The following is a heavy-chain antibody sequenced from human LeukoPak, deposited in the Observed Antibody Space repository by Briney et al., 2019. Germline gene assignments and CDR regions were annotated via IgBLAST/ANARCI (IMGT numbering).Heavy chain of an antibody. V-gene: IGHV1-2*02. CDR3: ARGSGSLYGSGSYGWFDP. D-gene: IGHD3-10*01. CDR1: GYTSTGYY. J-gene: IGHJ5*02. Sequence: ASVKVSCKASGYTSTGYYMHWVRQAPGQGLEWMGWINPNSGGTNYAQKFQGRVTMTRDTSISTAYMELSRLRSDDTAVYYCARGSGSLYGSGSYGWFDPWGQGTLVTVSS. CDR2: INPNSGGT.